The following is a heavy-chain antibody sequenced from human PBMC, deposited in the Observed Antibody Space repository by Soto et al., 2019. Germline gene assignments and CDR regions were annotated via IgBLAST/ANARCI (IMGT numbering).Heavy chain of an antibody. V-gene: IGHV1-46*01. D-gene: IGHD5-12*01. Sequence: AASVKVSCKASGYTFTSYYMHWVRQAPGQGLEWMGIINPSGGSTSYAQKFQGRVTMTRDTSTSTVYMELSSLRSEDTAVYYCARETYSGYDYNYFDYWGQGTLVTVS. J-gene: IGHJ4*02. CDR1: GYTFTSYY. CDR2: INPSGGST. CDR3: ARETYSGYDYNYFDY.